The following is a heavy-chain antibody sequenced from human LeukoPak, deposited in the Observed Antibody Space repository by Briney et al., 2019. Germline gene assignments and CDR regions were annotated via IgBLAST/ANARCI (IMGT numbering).Heavy chain of an antibody. CDR1: GGTFSSYA. CDR3: ARGVRGWYFFDY. CDR2: IIPIFGTA. J-gene: IGHJ4*02. Sequence: SVNVSCKASGGTFSSYAISWVRQAPGQGLEWMGGIIPIFGTANYAQKFQGRVTITTDESTSTAYMELSSLRSEDTAVYYCARGVRGWYFFDYWGQGTLVTVSS. D-gene: IGHD6-19*01. V-gene: IGHV1-69*05.